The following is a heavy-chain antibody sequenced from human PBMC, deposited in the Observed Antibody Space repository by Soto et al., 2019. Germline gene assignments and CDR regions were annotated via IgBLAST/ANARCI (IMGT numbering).Heavy chain of an antibody. V-gene: IGHV1-69*13. CDR3: ARVRIVVVTAIPYYYGMDV. CDR2: IILIFGTA. D-gene: IGHD2-21*02. J-gene: IGHJ6*02. CDR1: GGTFSSYA. Sequence: ASVKVSCKASGGTFSSYAISWVRQAPGQGLEWMGGIILIFGTANYAQKFQGRVTITADESTSTAYMELSSLRSEDTAVYYCARVRIVVVTAIPYYYGMDVWGQGTTVTVSS.